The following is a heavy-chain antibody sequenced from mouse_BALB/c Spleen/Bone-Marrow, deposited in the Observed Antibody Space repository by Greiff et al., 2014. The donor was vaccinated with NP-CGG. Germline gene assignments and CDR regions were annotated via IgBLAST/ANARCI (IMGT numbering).Heavy chain of an antibody. CDR1: GFTFSSYT. D-gene: IGHD2-14*01. V-gene: IGHV5-12-2*01. J-gene: IGHJ4*01. CDR2: ISNGGGTT. CDR3: ARQEDYRYAAMDY. Sequence: EVQLVESGGGLVQPGGSLKLSCAASGFTFSSYTLSWVRQTPEKGLEWVAYISNGGGTTFYPDTVKGRFTISRDNAKNTLYLQMSSRKSEDTAMYYCARQEDYRYAAMDYWGQGTSVTVSS.